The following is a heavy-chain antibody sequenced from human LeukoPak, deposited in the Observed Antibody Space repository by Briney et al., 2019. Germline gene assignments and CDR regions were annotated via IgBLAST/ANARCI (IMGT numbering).Heavy chain of an antibody. V-gene: IGHV3-53*01. CDR2: IYSGGYT. CDR1: GFTVSSNY. D-gene: IGHD3-10*01. Sequence: QPGGSLRLSCAASGFTVSSNYMSWVRQAPGKGLEWVSVIYSGGYTYYADSVKGRFTISRDNSKNTLYLQVNSLRAEDTAVYYCARLHGYDGSGRDNNMDVWGQGTTVTVSS. CDR3: ARLHGYDGSGRDNNMDV. J-gene: IGHJ6*02.